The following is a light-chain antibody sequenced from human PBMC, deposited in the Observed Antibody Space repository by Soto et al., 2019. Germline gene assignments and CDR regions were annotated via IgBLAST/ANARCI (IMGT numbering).Light chain of an antibody. CDR3: QQRSHWPT. V-gene: IGKV3-11*01. Sequence: EIVLTQSPATLSLSPGERATLSCRASQSVSSYLAWYQQKPGQAPRLLIYDASNRATGIPARFSGSGSGTVFTLTISSLEPEDFAVYYCQQRSHWPTFGQGTKLEI. J-gene: IGKJ2*01. CDR2: DAS. CDR1: QSVSSY.